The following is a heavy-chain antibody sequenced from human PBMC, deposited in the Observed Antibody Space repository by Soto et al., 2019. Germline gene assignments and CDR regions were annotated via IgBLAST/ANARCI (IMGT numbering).Heavy chain of an antibody. CDR1: GGSISSGDYY. V-gene: IGHV4-30-4*01. J-gene: IGHJ5*02. D-gene: IGHD1-26*01. Sequence: QVQLQESGPGLVKPSQTLSLTCTVSGGSISSGDYYWTWIRQPPGKGLEWIGYIDYSGSTYYNPSLKSRLTISVDTSKNNFSLKLSSVTAADTAVYYCARSGDGGTPYPSFFWFDPWGQGTLVTVSS. CDR3: ARSGDGGTPYPSFFWFDP. CDR2: IDYSGST.